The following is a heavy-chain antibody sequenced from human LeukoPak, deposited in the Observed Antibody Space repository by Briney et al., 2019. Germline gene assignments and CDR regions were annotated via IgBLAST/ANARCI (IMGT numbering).Heavy chain of an antibody. CDR1: GYTFTTYD. D-gene: IGHD4-23*01. J-gene: IGHJ5*02. CDR3: ARGPNKSDGGNSGSAWFDP. V-gene: IGHV1-8*01. Sequence: GASVKVSCKASGYTFTTYDINWVRQPTGQGLEWMGWINPNSGNTGYAQKFQGRVTMTRNTSISTAYMELRSLRSEDTAVYYCARGPNKSDGGNSGSAWFDPWGQGTLVTVSS. CDR2: INPNSGNT.